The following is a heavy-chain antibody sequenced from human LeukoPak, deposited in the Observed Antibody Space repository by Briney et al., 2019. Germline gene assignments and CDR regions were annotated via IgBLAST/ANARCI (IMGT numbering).Heavy chain of an antibody. D-gene: IGHD3-22*01. CDR2: MNPNSGNT. Sequence: GASVKVSCKASGYTFTSYDINWVREATGQGLEWMGWMNPNSGNTGYAQKFQGRVTMTRNTSISTAYMELSSLRSEDTAVYYCARSLYDNRSYYDYWGPGTLVTVSS. CDR3: ARSLYDNRSYYDY. J-gene: IGHJ4*02. V-gene: IGHV1-8*01. CDR1: GYTFTSYD.